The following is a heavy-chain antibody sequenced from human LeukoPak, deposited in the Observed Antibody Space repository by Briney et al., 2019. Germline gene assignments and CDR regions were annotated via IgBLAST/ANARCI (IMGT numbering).Heavy chain of an antibody. D-gene: IGHD3-22*01. CDR1: GFSFNSYA. CDR3: AKSITMIVVVRD. J-gene: IGHJ4*02. CDR2: ITNSGGNT. V-gene: IGHV3-23*01. Sequence: GGSLRLSCAASGFSFNSYAMTWVRQAPGKGVEGVSTITNSGGNTYYAASVKARFTISRDNSKNTLYLQMNSLRAEDTAVYFCAKSITMIVVVRDWGQGTLVTVSS.